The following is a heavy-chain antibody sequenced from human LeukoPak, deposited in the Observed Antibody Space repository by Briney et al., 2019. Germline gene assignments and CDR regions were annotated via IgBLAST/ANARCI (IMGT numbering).Heavy chain of an antibody. D-gene: IGHD3-22*01. J-gene: IGHJ4*02. CDR3: AKGGDSSGFSYFDY. Sequence: GALRLSCAASRFTFSSYEMNWVRQAPGKGLEWVSYISSSGSTIYYADSVKGRFTISRDNSKNTLYLQMNSLRAEDTAVYYCAKGGDSSGFSYFDYWGQGTLVTVSS. V-gene: IGHV3-48*03. CDR1: RFTFSSYE. CDR2: ISSSGSTI.